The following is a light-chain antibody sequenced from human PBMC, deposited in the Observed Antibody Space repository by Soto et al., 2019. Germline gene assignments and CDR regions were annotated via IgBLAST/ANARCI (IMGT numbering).Light chain of an antibody. Sequence: EVVMTQSPATVSVFPGEGVTLSCRASQTISTDLAWYQQKPGQAPRLLIYGASTRATGVLDRFSGGGSGTEFTLTISSLQSEDFAFYYCQQNNKWPPVTFGGGTKVEIK. J-gene: IGKJ4*01. CDR3: QQNNKWPPVT. V-gene: IGKV3-15*01. CDR2: GAS. CDR1: QTISTD.